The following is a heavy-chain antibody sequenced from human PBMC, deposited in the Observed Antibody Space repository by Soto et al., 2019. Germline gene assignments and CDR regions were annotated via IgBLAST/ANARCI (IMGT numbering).Heavy chain of an antibody. CDR2: ISYDGSNK. CDR1: GFTFSSYG. D-gene: IGHD3-16*01. Sequence: QVQLVESGGGVVQPGRSLRLSCAASGFTFSSYGMHWVRQAPGKGLEWVAVISYDGSNKYYADSVKGRFTISRDNSKNTLYLQMNGLRAEDTAVYYCAEDGGDYWGQGTLVAVSS. J-gene: IGHJ4*02. V-gene: IGHV3-30*18. CDR3: AEDGGDY.